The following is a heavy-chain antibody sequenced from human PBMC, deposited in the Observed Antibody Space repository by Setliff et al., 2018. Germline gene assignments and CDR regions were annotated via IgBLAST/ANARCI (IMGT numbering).Heavy chain of an antibody. V-gene: IGHV3-7*01. CDR3: ARRLPYFGMDV. CDR2: INRDGSGA. J-gene: IGHJ6*02. CDR1: SSSGYY. D-gene: IGHD2-15*01. Sequence: SSSGYYWGWIRQPPGKGLEWLAHINRDGSGAEYADSVKGRVTISRDNAKNSLYLQMTSLSAEDTAVYYCARRLPYFGMDVWGQGTTVTVSS.